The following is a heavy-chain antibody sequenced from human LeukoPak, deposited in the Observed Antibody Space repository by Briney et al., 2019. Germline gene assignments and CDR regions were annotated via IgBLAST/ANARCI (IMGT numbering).Heavy chain of an antibody. V-gene: IGHV4-34*01. D-gene: IGHD6-19*01. Sequence: PSETLSLTCAVYGGSFSGYYWSWIRQPPGKGLEWIGEINHSGSTNYNPSLKSRVTISVDTSKNQFSLKLSSVTAADTAVYYCARQLKYSSGWSRFDYWGQGTLVTVSS. CDR2: INHSGST. CDR3: ARQLKYSSGWSRFDY. J-gene: IGHJ4*02. CDR1: GGSFSGYY.